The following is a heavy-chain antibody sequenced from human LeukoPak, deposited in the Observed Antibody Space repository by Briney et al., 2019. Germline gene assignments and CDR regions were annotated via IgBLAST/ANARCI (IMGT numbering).Heavy chain of an antibody. CDR3: VKVGRVEMATNAMGYFDY. J-gene: IGHJ4*02. Sequence: GGSLRLSRSASGFTFSNYALHWVRQAPGKGLEYVSAISSNGGSTDYAESVKGRFTISRDNSKNTLSLQMSSLRADDTAVYYCVKVGRVEMATNAMGYFDYWGQGTLVTVSS. V-gene: IGHV3-64D*06. D-gene: IGHD5-24*01. CDR1: GFTFSNYA. CDR2: ISSNGGST.